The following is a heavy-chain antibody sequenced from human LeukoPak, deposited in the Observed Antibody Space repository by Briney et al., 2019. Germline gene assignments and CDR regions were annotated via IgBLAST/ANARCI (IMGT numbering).Heavy chain of an antibody. CDR3: ARHADPNSFDY. Sequence: SETLSLTCTVSGGSINTNSLYWGWIRQPPGKGLEWIVSIYYSGSTYYNPSLKSRVTIFVDTSNNQFSLKLSSVTAADTAVYYCARHADPNSFDYRGQGTLVTVSS. CDR2: IYYSGST. CDR1: GGSINTNSLY. V-gene: IGHV4-39*01. J-gene: IGHJ4*02.